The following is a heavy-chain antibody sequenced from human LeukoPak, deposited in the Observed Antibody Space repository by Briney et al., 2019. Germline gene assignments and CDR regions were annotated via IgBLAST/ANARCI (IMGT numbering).Heavy chain of an antibody. CDR3: VKARYYGSGLPPSYFDY. V-gene: IGHV3-23*01. J-gene: IGHJ4*02. Sequence: GGSLRLSCAASGFTFSSYAMSWVRQAPGKGLEWVSAISGSGGSTYYADSVKGRFTISRDNSKNTLYLQMSSLRAEDTAVYYCVKARYYGSGLPPSYFDYWGQGTLVTVSS. CDR1: GFTFSSYA. CDR2: ISGSGGST. D-gene: IGHD3-10*01.